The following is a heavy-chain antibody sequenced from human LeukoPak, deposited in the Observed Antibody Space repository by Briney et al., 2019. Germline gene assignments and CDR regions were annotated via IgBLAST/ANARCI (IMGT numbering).Heavy chain of an antibody. V-gene: IGHV4-59*12. Sequence: SETLSLTCTVSGGSISSYYWSWIRQPPGKGLEWIGYIYYSGSTNYNPSLKSRVTISVDTFKNQFSLKLSSVTAADTAVYYCAISSTVTTASFDYWGQGTLVAVSS. CDR2: IYYSGST. CDR3: AISSTVTTASFDY. D-gene: IGHD4-17*01. J-gene: IGHJ4*02. CDR1: GGSISSYY.